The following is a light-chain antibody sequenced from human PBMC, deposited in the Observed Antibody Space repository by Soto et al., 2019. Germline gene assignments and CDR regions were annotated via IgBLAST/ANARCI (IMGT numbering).Light chain of an antibody. V-gene: IGKV3-20*01. J-gene: IGKJ5*01. Sequence: EIVLTQAPGTLSLFPGERATLSCRASQSLTTRYLARYQQKPGQAPRLLIYGASSRATGIPDSFSGSGSGTAFPLSISGLEPEDFAMYYFEQYGSSPTFGQGTRLEI. CDR3: EQYGSSPT. CDR1: QSLTTRY. CDR2: GAS.